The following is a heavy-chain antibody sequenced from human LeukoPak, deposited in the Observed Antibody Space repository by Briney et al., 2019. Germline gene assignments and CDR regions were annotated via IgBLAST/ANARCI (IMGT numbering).Heavy chain of an antibody. Sequence: GGSLRLSCAASGFTFSDYYMTWIRQAPGKGLEWIASISASGSMTFYADSVKGRFTISRDNAKNSLYLQMNSLRAEDTAVYYCARVAAGYYFDYWGQGTLVTVSS. V-gene: IGHV3-11*04. CDR1: GFTFSDYY. D-gene: IGHD6-13*01. CDR2: ISASGSMT. CDR3: ARVAAGYYFDY. J-gene: IGHJ4*02.